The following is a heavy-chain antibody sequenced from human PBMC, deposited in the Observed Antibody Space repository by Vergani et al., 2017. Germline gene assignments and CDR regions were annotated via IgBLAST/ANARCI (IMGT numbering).Heavy chain of an antibody. Sequence: QVQLQESGPGLVKPSETLSLTCAVSGYSISSGYYWGWIRQPPGKGLEWIGSIYHSGSTYYNPSLKSRVTISVDTSKNQFSLKLSSVTAADTAVYYCARHFGSGSYSSQFDYGGQGTLVTVSS. CDR3: ARHFGSGSYSSQFDY. J-gene: IGHJ4*02. D-gene: IGHD3-10*01. CDR2: IYHSGST. CDR1: GYSISSGYY. V-gene: IGHV4-38-2*01.